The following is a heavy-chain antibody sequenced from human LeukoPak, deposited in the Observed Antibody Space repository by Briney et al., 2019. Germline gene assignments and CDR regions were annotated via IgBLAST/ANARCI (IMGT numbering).Heavy chain of an antibody. CDR3: AKDHVPVPAAHPNWFDP. D-gene: IGHD2-2*01. CDR1: GFTVSNNY. Sequence: GGSLRLSCATSGFTVSNNYMSWVRQAPGKGLEWVSVIYSGGSTYYADSVKGRFTISRDNSKNTLYLQMNSLRAEDTAVYYCAKDHVPVPAAHPNWFDPWGQGTLVTVSS. V-gene: IGHV3-53*01. CDR2: IYSGGST. J-gene: IGHJ5*02.